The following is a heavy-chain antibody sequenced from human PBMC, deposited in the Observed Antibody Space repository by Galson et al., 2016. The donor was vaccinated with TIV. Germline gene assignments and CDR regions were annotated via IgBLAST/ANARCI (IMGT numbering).Heavy chain of an antibody. D-gene: IGHD6-19*01. CDR2: IYYSGST. CDR1: GGSINYYH. V-gene: IGHV4-59*01. Sequence: SETLSLTCTVSGGSINYYHWTWIRQPPGKGLEWIGYIYYSGSTNYNPSLKSRVTISLDTSKKQFSLKLSSVTAADTAVYYCARVDSSGWRDVARSSHYFDYWGRGTLITVSS. J-gene: IGHJ4*02. CDR3: ARVDSSGWRDVARSSHYFDY.